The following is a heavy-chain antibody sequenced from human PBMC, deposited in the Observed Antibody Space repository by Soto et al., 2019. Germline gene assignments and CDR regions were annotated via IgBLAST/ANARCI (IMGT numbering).Heavy chain of an antibody. CDR3: ARDPTGLYYFDY. CDR2: IYYTGST. Sequence: SETLSLTCTVSGGSISSGGYYWSWIRQHPGKGLEWIGYIYYTGSTYYNTSLKSRVTISVDTSKNQFSLKLSSVTAADTAVYYCARDPTGLYYFDYWGQGTLVTVSS. CDR1: GGSISSGGYY. D-gene: IGHD3-9*01. V-gene: IGHV4-31*03. J-gene: IGHJ4*02.